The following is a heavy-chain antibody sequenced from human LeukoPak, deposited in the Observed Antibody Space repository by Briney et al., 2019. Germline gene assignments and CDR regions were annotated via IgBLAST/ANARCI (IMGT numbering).Heavy chain of an antibody. V-gene: IGHV3-30-3*02. Sequence: LGGSLRLSCAASGFTFSSYAMHWVRQAPGKGLEWVAVISYDGSNKYYADSVKGRFTISRDNSKNTLYLQMNSLRAEDTAVYYCASILGYCTNGVCSDYWGQGTLVTVSS. CDR1: GFTFSSYA. CDR2: ISYDGSNK. D-gene: IGHD2-8*01. J-gene: IGHJ4*02. CDR3: ASILGYCTNGVCSDY.